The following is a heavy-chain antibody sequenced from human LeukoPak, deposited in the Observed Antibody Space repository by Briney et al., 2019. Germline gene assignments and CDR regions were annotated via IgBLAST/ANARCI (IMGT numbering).Heavy chain of an antibody. CDR2: IYYSGTT. Sequence: SETLSLTCTVSGGSISSSTYYWAWVRQPPGKGLEWIASIYYSGTTYYNPSLKSRVTISVDTSKNQFSLKLSSVTAADTAVYYCAREGRYCSGGSCYSWLDYWGQGTLVTVSS. J-gene: IGHJ4*02. CDR1: GGSISSSTYY. D-gene: IGHD2-15*01. V-gene: IGHV4-39*07. CDR3: AREGRYCSGGSCYSWLDY.